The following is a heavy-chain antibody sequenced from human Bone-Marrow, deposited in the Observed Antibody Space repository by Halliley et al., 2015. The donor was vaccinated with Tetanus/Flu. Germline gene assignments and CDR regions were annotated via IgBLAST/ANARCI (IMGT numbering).Heavy chain of an antibody. J-gene: IGHJ4*02. Sequence: TLSLTCTVSGGSISSYYWSWIRQPPGKGLEWIGYIYYRGSTNYNPSLKSRVTISVDTSKNQFSLKLSSVTAADTAVYYCARVTLGLGYSSSSYPFDYWGQGTLFTVSS. D-gene: IGHD6-6*01. V-gene: IGHV4-59*01. CDR2: IYYRGST. CDR1: GGSISSYY. CDR3: ARVTLGLGYSSSSYPFDY.